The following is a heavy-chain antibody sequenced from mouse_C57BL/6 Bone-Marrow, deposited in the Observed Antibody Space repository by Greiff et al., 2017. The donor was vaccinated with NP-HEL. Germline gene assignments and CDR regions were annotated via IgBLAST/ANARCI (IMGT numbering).Heavy chain of an antibody. Sequence: EVQGVESGGGLVKPGGSLKLSCAASGFTFSSYAMSWVRQTPEKRLEWVATISDGGSYTYYPDNVKGRFTISRDNAKNNLYLQMSHLKSEDTAMYYCARANWDGVYAMDYWGQGTSVTVSS. CDR3: ARANWDGVYAMDY. V-gene: IGHV5-4*01. J-gene: IGHJ4*01. D-gene: IGHD4-1*01. CDR1: GFTFSSYA. CDR2: ISDGGSYT.